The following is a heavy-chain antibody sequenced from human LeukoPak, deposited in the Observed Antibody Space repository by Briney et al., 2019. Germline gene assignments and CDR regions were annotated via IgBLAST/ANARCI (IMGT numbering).Heavy chain of an antibody. CDR2: INPKSGGT. D-gene: IGHD6-13*01. V-gene: IGHV1-2*02. J-gene: IGHJ4*02. Sequence: ASVKVSCKASGYTFTGYYMHWVRQAPGQGLEWMGWINPKSGGTNYAQKFQGRVTMTRDTSISTAYMELSSLKASDTALYYCARQQWYGSSWPYYFDYWGQGTLVTVSS. CDR3: ARQQWYGSSWPYYFDY. CDR1: GYTFTGYY.